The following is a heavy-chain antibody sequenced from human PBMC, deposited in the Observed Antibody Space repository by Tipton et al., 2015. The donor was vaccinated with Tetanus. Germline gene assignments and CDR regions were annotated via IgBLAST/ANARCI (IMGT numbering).Heavy chain of an antibody. CDR1: GYTFTHYG. CDR2: ISPFNENV. CDR3: GGGRDRGPRHFFVP. V-gene: IGHV1-18*01. Sequence: QMQLVQSGAEVKKPGASVKVSCKASGYTFTHYGVNWVRQAPGQGLEWMGWISPFNENVNYAEKFQDRLTRTTDRSTATVYMDLRGLRSAATAVFFWGGGRDRGPRHFFVPGGRKPLV. D-gene: IGHD3-16*01. J-gene: IGHJ5*02.